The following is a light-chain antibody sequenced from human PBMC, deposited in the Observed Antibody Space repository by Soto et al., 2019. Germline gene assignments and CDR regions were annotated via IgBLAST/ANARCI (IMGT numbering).Light chain of an antibody. J-gene: IGKJ1*01. V-gene: IGKV3-11*01. Sequence: LAAAESANLSCRASLSIGPYLAWYQQKPGQAPRLLIYDASIRATGIPAGFSGSGSGTDFTLTIGSLEPEDFVVDYCQHRTYWLWPFAEGTKVDI. CDR1: LSIGPY. CDR3: QHRTYWLWP. CDR2: DAS.